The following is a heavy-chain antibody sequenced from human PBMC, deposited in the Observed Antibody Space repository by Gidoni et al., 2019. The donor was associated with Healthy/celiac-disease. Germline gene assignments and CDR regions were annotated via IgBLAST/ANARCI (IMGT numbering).Heavy chain of an antibody. CDR3: AKGRYSYGMIDY. D-gene: IGHD5-18*01. V-gene: IGHV3-9*01. Sequence: EVPLVESGGGLVQPGRSLRLSCAASGFTFDDYAMHWVRQAPGKGLEWVSGISWNSGSIGYADSVKGRFTISRDNAKNSLYLQMNSLRAEDTALYYCAKGRYSYGMIDYWGQGTLVTVSS. CDR2: ISWNSGSI. CDR1: GFTFDDYA. J-gene: IGHJ4*02.